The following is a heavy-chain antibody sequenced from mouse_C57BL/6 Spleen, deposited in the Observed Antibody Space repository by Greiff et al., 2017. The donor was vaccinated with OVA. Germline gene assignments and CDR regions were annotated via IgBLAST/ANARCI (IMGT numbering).Heavy chain of an antibody. CDR1: GFTFSSYA. V-gene: IGHV5-4*01. D-gene: IGHD1-1*01. CDR3: ARDGGYYGSSPYYFDY. CDR2: ISDGGSYT. J-gene: IGHJ2*01. Sequence: EVKLVESGGGLVKPGGSLKLSCAASGFTFSSYAMSWVRQTPEKRLEWVATISDGGSYTYYPDNVKGRFTISRDNAKNKLYLQMSHLKSEDTAMYYGARDGGYYGSSPYYFDYWGQGTTLTVSS.